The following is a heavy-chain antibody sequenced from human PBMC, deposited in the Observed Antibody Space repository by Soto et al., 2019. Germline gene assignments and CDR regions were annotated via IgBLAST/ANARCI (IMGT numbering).Heavy chain of an antibody. CDR2: IIPIFGTA. D-gene: IGHD6-6*01. Sequence: VKVSCKASGGTFSSYSIGWVRQAPGQGLEWMGGIIPIFGTANYAQKFQGRVTITADESTSTAYMELSSLRSEDTAVYYCAIEYSSSPPYYPIGYWGQGTLVTVSS. J-gene: IGHJ4*02. CDR3: AIEYSSSPPYYPIGY. V-gene: IGHV1-69*13. CDR1: GGTFSSYS.